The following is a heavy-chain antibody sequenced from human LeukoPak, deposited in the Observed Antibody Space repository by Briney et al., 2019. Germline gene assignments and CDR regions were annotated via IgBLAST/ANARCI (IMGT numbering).Heavy chain of an antibody. CDR2: ISYDGSNK. V-gene: IGHV3-30-3*01. J-gene: IGHJ4*02. D-gene: IGHD6-13*01. Sequence: PGGSLRLFCAASGFTFSSYAMHWVRQAPGKGLEWVAVISYDGSNKYYADSVKGRFTISRDNSKNTLYLQMNSLRAEDTAVYYCATTGGYSSSWYAPDFDYWGQGTLVTVSS. CDR1: GFTFSSYA. CDR3: ATTGGYSSSWYAPDFDY.